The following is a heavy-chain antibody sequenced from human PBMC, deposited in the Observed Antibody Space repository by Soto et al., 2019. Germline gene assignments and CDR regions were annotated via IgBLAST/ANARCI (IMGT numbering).Heavy chain of an antibody. CDR2: ISSSGGST. D-gene: IGHD6-6*01. Sequence: GRSMRLSWAAAGSTFSSHAMSWVSQAPGEVLEWVSGISSSGGSTYHADSVKGRFTLSRDTSKNTKCRQVNSLRTEGTAVYYCAKSQSIDARWDVWGQGPTVTVS. J-gene: IGHJ6*02. CDR1: GSTFSSHA. CDR3: AKSQSIDARWDV. V-gene: IGHV3-23*01.